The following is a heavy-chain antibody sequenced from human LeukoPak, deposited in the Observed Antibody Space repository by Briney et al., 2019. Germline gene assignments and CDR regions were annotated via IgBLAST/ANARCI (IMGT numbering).Heavy chain of an antibody. J-gene: IGHJ3*02. V-gene: IGHV4-59*12. D-gene: IGHD3-10*01. Sequence: SETLSLTCTLSGGSFSSYYWSWIRQPPGKGLEWIGYIYYSGSTNYNPSLKSRVTISVDTSKNQFSLKLSSVTAADTAVYYCARGCETHYDYGSGSYYNLRLVCAFDIWGQGTMVTVSS. CDR2: IYYSGST. CDR3: ARGCETHYDYGSGSYYNLRLVCAFDI. CDR1: GGSFSSYY.